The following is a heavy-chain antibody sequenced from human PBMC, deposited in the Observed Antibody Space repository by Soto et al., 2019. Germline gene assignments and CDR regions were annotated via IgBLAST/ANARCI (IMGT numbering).Heavy chain of an antibody. CDR1: GGSISSYY. V-gene: IGHV4-59*08. CDR3: ARRYSSAFDI. Sequence: QVQLQESGPGLVKPSETLSLTCTVSGGSISSYYWSWIRQPPGKGLEWIGYIYYSGSTNYNPSLKSRVNTSVDTSKNQFSLKLSSVTAADTAVYYCARRYSSAFDIWGQGTMVTVSS. CDR2: IYYSGST. J-gene: IGHJ3*02. D-gene: IGHD6-13*01.